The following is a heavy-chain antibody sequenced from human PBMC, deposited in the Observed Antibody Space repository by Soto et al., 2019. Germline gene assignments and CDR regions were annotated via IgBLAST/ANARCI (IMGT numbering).Heavy chain of an antibody. J-gene: IGHJ4*02. D-gene: IGHD5-12*01. CDR2: IWYDGNKK. V-gene: IGHV3-33*03. CDR3: RVATTGLIDY. Sequence: GGSLRLSCAASGFSFSSSGMHWVRQAPGKGLEWVAVIWYDGNKKYYGDSVRGRFTISRDNSKNTLFLEMNSLRVEDTAVYYCRVATTGLIDYWGQGTLVTVSS. CDR1: GFSFSSSG.